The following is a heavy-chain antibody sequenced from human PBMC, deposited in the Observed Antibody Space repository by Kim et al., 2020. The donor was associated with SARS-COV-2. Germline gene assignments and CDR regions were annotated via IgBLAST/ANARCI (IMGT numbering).Heavy chain of an antibody. Sequence: SETLSLTCAVYGGSFSGYYWSWIRQPPGKGLEWIGEINHSGSTNYNPSLKSRVTISVDTSKNQFSLKLSSVTAADTAVYYCARGKTHSNYRPRYYYMDV. D-gene: IGHD4-4*01. J-gene: IGHJ6*03. CDR1: GGSFSGYY. CDR2: INHSGST. CDR3: ARGKTHSNYRPRYYYMDV. V-gene: IGHV4-34*01.